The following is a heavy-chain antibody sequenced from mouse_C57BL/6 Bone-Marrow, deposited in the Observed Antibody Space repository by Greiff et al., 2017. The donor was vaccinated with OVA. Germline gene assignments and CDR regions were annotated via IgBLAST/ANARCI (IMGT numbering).Heavy chain of an antibody. Sequence: QVHVKQPGTELVKPGASVKLSCKASGYTFTSYWMHWVKQRPGQGLEWIGNINPSNGGTNYNEKFKSKATLTVDKSSSTAYMQLSSLTSEDSAVYYCARSWLLVFFDYWGQGTTLTVSS. J-gene: IGHJ2*01. D-gene: IGHD2-3*01. CDR2: INPSNGGT. V-gene: IGHV1-53*01. CDR1: GYTFTSYW. CDR3: ARSWLLVFFDY.